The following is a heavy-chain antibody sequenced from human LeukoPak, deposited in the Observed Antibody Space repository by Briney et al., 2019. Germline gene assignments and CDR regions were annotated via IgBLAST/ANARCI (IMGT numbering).Heavy chain of an antibody. D-gene: IGHD3-22*01. V-gene: IGHV3-30*02. CDR1: GFTFSSYG. CDR2: IRYDGSNT. J-gene: IGHJ6*03. CDR3: AKDRYYDSSGYPSNYYYYYMDV. Sequence: GGSLRLSCAASGFTFSSYGMHWVRQAPGKGLEWVAFIRYDGSNTYYADSVKGRFTISRDNSKNTLYLQMNSLRAEDTAVYYCAKDRYYDSSGYPSNYYYYYMDVWGKGTTVTVSS.